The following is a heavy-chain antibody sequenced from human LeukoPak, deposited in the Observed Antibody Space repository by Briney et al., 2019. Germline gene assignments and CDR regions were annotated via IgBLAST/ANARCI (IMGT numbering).Heavy chain of an antibody. CDR2: IYTSAIISGNT. V-gene: IGHV4-4*07. J-gene: IGHJ4*02. CDR1: GASISSYY. Sequence: PSETLSLTCTVSGASISSYYWSWIRQPPGKGLEWIGRIYTSAIISGNTNYNPSLKGRVTMSVDTSKSQFSLRLRSVTAADTAVYYCARYRVGSSGWTGFDYWGQGTLVTVSS. CDR3: ARYRVGSSGWTGFDY. D-gene: IGHD6-19*01.